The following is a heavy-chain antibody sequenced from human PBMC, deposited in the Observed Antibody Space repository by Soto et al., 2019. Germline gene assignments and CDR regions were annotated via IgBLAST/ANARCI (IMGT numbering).Heavy chain of an antibody. CDR2: ISGSGGTA. V-gene: IGHV3-23*01. J-gene: IGHJ4*02. D-gene: IGHD1-1*01. Sequence: EVQLLESGGGSVQPGGSLRLSCAASGFTFSSYAMHWVRRPPGKGLEWVSRISGSGGTAYYADSVKGRFAISRDSLVNTLYLQMISLRAEDTAVYYCAKGGGKNWNFDYWGQGTLVNVSP. CDR1: GFTFSSYA. CDR3: AKGGGKNWNFDY.